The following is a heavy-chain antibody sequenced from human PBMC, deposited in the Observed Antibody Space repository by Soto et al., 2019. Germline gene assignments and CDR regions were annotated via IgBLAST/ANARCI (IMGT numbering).Heavy chain of an antibody. CDR2: IYYNVNT. CDR3: ARGRLVPAVNFDY. J-gene: IGHJ4*02. Sequence: PSETLSLTCTVSGGSISSYYWSWIRQPPGKGLEWIGYIYYNVNTNYNPSLKSRVTISVDGSKNQFSLKVNSVTAADTAVYYCARGRLVPAVNFDYWGLGTLVTVSS. CDR1: GGSISSYY. D-gene: IGHD2-2*01. V-gene: IGHV4-59*12.